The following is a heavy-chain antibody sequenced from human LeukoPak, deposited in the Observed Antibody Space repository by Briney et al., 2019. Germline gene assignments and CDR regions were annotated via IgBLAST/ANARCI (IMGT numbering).Heavy chain of an antibody. V-gene: IGHV1-69*13. CDR3: ARGRMAGTYDFDY. Sequence: SVKVSCKASGDTFSSYAISWVRQAPGQGLEWMGGIIPIFGTANYAQKFQGRVTITADESTSTAYMELSSLRSEDTAVYYCARGRMAGTYDFDYWGQGTLVTVSS. J-gene: IGHJ4*02. CDR2: IIPIFGTA. CDR1: GDTFSSYA. D-gene: IGHD6-19*01.